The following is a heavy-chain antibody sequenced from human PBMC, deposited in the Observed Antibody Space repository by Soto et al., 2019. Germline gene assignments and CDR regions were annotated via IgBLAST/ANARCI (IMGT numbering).Heavy chain of an antibody. D-gene: IGHD3-22*01. J-gene: IGHJ4*02. V-gene: IGHV1-18*01. CDR3: ARDLTPYYYDSSGYYSFDY. CDR2: ISAYNGNT. CDR1: GYTFTSYG. Sequence: ASVKVSCKASGYTFTSYGISWVRQAPGQGLEWMGWISAYNGNTNYAQKLQGRVTMTTDTSTSTAYMELRSLRSDDTAVYYCARDLTPYYYDSSGYYSFDYWGQGTLVTVSS.